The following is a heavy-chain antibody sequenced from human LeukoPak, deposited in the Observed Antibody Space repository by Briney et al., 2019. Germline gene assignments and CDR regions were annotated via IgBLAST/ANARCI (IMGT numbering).Heavy chain of an antibody. D-gene: IGHD5-12*01. CDR1: GFTFSRYA. J-gene: IGHJ5*02. Sequence: AGSLRLSCAASGFTFSRYAMSWVRQAPGKGLEWVSSISGSGGSTYYADSVKGWFTISRDNSRNTLYLQMNSLRAEDTAVYYCAKDRGIVATGWFDPWGQGTLVTVSS. CDR2: ISGSGGST. CDR3: AKDRGIVATGWFDP. V-gene: IGHV3-23*01.